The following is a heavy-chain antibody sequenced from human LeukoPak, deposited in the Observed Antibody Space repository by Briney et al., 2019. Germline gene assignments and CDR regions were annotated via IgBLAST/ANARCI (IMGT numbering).Heavy chain of an antibody. V-gene: IGHV4-59*12. J-gene: IGHJ6*02. CDR1: GGSISSSY. Sequence: PSETLSLACTVSGGSISSSYWSWIRQPPGKGLEWIGYISYSGSTNYNPSLKSRVTISVDTSKNQFSLKLSSVTAADTAVYYCARMSKEYCSGGSCYSTFYYYYYGMDVWGQGTTVTVSS. D-gene: IGHD2-15*01. CDR2: ISYSGST. CDR3: ARMSKEYCSGGSCYSTFYYYYYGMDV.